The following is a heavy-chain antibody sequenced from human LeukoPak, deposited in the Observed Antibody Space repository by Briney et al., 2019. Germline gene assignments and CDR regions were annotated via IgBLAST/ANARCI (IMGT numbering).Heavy chain of an antibody. CDR3: ARSFLDRGGFDY. J-gene: IGHJ4*02. D-gene: IGHD3-16*01. V-gene: IGHV4-59*01. CDR2: IYYSGST. Sequence: SETLSLTCTVSGGSISSYYWSWIRQPPGKGLEWIWYIYYSGSTNYNPSLKSRVTISVDTSKNQFSLKLSSVTAADTAVYYCARSFLDRGGFDYWGQRTLVTVSS. CDR1: GGSISSYY.